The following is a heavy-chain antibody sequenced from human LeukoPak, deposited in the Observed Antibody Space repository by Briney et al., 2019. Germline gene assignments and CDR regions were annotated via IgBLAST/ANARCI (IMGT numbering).Heavy chain of an antibody. V-gene: IGHV1-46*01. CDR2: INPTGGST. J-gene: IGHJ6*03. Sequence: ASVKVSCKASGYTFTSYYMHWVRQAPGQGLEWMGIINPTGGSTSYAQKFQGRVTITADKSTSTAYMELSSLRSEDTAVYYCARGYYGSGSYLDYYYMDVWGKGTTVTVSS. CDR3: ARGYYGSGSYLDYYYMDV. D-gene: IGHD3-10*01. CDR1: GYTFTSYY.